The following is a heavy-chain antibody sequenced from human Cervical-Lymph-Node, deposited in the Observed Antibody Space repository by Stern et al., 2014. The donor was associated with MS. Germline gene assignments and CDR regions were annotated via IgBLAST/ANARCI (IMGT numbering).Heavy chain of an antibody. V-gene: IGHV3-9*01. J-gene: IGHJ4*02. CDR2: IYWSGVT. D-gene: IGHD2-15*01. CDR1: AITFKDHA. Sequence: LVESGGDLVQPGTSLRLSCGGSAITFKDHAMHWVRLAPGKGLEWVSGIYWSGVTGYADSVKGRFTVSRDNAKSSLYLQMNGLRAEDTAIYYCIKDILPGGLDYWGQGTLVTVSS. CDR3: IKDILPGGLDY.